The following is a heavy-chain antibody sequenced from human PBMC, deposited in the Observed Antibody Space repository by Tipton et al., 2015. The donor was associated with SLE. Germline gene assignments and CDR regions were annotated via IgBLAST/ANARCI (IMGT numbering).Heavy chain of an antibody. D-gene: IGHD1-26*01. CDR2: ISYGGST. J-gene: IGHJ4*01. CDR1: DDSFTNTRYY. V-gene: IGHV4-39*07. CDR3: ARCSGGGYFDR. Sequence: TRSLTCPVSDDSFTNTRYYWGWIRQSPGKGLEYVGSISYGGSTYYNPTLESRVTISVETSKYQFSLKLSSVTAADTAVYYCARCSGGGYFDRWGHGRLVTVSS.